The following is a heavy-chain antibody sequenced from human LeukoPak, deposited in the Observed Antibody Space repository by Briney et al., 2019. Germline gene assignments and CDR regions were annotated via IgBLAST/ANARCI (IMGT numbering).Heavy chain of an antibody. V-gene: IGHV1-2*02. D-gene: IGHD6-25*01. Sequence: ASVKVSCKASGYTFTGYYMHWVRQAPGQGLEWMGWINPNSGGTNYAQKFQGRVTMTRDTSISTAYMELSRLRSDDTAVYYCARDRGSSGVFDYWGQGTLVTVSS. CDR2: INPNSGGT. CDR3: ARDRGSSGVFDY. J-gene: IGHJ4*02. CDR1: GYTFTGYY.